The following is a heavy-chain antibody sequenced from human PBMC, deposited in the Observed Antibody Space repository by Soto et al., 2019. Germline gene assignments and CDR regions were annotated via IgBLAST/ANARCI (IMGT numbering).Heavy chain of an antibody. CDR3: AKLVTGYCSGNTCDDY. CDR1: GFTFSYG. CDR2: ISYDSSNK. Sequence: VQLLESGGGLIQPGGSLRLSCAASGFTFSYGIHWLRQAPGKCLEWVAYISYDSSNKFYGDSVKGRFTISRDNSKNTQFLQMNSLRAEDTAVYYCAKLVTGYCSGNTCDDYWGQGTLVAVSS. V-gene: IGHV3-30*18. J-gene: IGHJ4*02. D-gene: IGHD2-15*01.